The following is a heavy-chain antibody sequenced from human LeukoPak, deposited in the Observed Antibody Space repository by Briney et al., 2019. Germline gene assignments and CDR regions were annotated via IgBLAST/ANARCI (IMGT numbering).Heavy chain of an antibody. CDR3: ARGTYGDYFDY. D-gene: IGHD4-17*01. J-gene: IGHJ4*02. CDR1: GYTFTRFD. Sequence: ASVKVSCKASGYTFTRFDINWVRQATGQGLEWMGWINPNSGGTNYAQKFQGRVTMTTDTSTSTAYMELRSLRSDDTAVYYCARGTYGDYFDYWGQGTLVTVSS. CDR2: INPNSGGT. V-gene: IGHV1-2*02.